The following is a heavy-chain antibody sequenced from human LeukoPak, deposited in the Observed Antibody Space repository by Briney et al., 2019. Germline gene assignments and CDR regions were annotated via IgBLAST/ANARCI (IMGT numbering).Heavy chain of an antibody. CDR2: TKQDGSDK. Sequence: PGGSLRLSCAASGFTFINYWMSWVRQAPGTGLEWVANTKQDGSDKYYVDSVKGRFTISRDNAKNSLYLQMNSLRAEDTAVYYCAKGIVPAPNGAFDIWGQGTMVTVSS. CDR1: GFTFINYW. D-gene: IGHD2-2*01. V-gene: IGHV3-7*05. CDR3: AKGIVPAPNGAFDI. J-gene: IGHJ3*02.